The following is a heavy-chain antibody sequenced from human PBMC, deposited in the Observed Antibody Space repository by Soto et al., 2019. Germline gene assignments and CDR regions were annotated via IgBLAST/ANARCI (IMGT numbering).Heavy chain of an antibody. J-gene: IGHJ5*02. CDR3: ARVPSP. V-gene: IGHV4-30-2*01. CDR1: GGSISSGGYS. Sequence: QLQLQESGSGLVKPSQTLSLTCAVSGGSISSGGYSWSCIRHPPGKGLEWIGYIYHSGSPYYKPSLKSRVTISVDRSKSTFSLKLSSVTAAATAVYYCARVPSPWGQGTLVTVSS. CDR2: IYHSGSP.